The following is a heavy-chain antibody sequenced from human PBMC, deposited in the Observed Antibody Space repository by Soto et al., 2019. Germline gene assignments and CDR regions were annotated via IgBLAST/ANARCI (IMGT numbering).Heavy chain of an antibody. Sequence: QVQLVQSGPEVKEPGASVKVSCKASGYTFSSYGFSWVRQAPGQGLEWMGWISAYNGKTNYLQRLQGRVNMTTDTSTSTAYMERKSLRSADTAVYYCARGNYYGSGSFYYWGQGTLVTVSS. CDR3: ARGNYYGSGSFYY. V-gene: IGHV1-18*01. CDR2: ISAYNGKT. J-gene: IGHJ4*02. D-gene: IGHD3-10*01. CDR1: GYTFSSYG.